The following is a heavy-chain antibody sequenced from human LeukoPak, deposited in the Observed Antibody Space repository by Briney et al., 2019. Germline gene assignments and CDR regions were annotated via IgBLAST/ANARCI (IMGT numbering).Heavy chain of an antibody. Sequence: SCPALVKPTQTLTLTCTFSGFSLSTSGMCVSWIRQPPGKALEWLARIDWDDDKYYSTSLKTRLTISKDTSKNQVVLTMTNMDPVDTATYYCARAHNSNDELGYFDYWGQGTLVTVSS. V-gene: IGHV2-70*11. D-gene: IGHD1-20*01. J-gene: IGHJ4*02. CDR1: GFSLSTSGMC. CDR3: ARAHNSNDELGYFDY. CDR2: IDWDDDK.